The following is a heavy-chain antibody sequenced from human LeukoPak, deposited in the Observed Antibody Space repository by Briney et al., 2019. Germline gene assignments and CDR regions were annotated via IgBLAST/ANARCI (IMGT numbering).Heavy chain of an antibody. D-gene: IGHD5-12*01. V-gene: IGHV3-30*04. CDR1: GFTFSTYA. CDR2: ISYDGSNE. Sequence: GGSLRLSCAASGFTFSTYAMHWVRKAPAKGLEWVAVISYDGSNEFYADSVKGRFTISRDNSTNTLYLQMNSLRAEDTAVYYCARDARGYSDYALDYWGQGTLVTVSS. CDR3: ARDARGYSDYALDY. J-gene: IGHJ4*02.